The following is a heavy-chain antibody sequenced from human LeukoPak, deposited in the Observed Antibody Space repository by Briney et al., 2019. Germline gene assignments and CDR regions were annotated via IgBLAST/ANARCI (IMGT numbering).Heavy chain of an antibody. D-gene: IGHD6-6*01. CDR1: GYSFTSYW. CDR3: ARHVTYSSTSSYFDY. CDR2: IYPGGSDT. J-gene: IGHJ4*02. V-gene: IGHV5-51*01. Sequence: GESLKISCKASGYSFTSYWIAWVRQMPGKGLEYMGFIYPGGSDTRCSPSFEGQVTISADKSITTAYLQWSSLKASDTAIYYCARHVTYSSTSSYFDYWGQRTLVTVSS.